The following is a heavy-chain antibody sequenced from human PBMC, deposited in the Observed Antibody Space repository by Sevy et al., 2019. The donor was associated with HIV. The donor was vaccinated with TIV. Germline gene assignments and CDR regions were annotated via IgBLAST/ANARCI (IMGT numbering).Heavy chain of an antibody. CDR1: GFTFSSFE. CDR3: AKRGGQYDLGMDV. D-gene: IGHD3-3*01. CDR2: ISSSGDTT. Sequence: GGSLRLSCAASGFTFSSFEMNWVRQAPGKGLEWVSYISSSGDTTDYADSVRGRLTISRDNAKKSLYLQMNSLRAEDTAIYYCAKRGGQYDLGMDVWGQGTTVTVSS. J-gene: IGHJ6*02. V-gene: IGHV3-48*03.